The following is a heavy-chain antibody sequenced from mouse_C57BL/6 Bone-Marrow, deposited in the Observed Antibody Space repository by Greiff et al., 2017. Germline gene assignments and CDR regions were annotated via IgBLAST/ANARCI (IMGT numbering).Heavy chain of an antibody. CDR1: GYTFTSYW. CDR2: IDPSDSYT. CDR3: ASSPGFAY. J-gene: IGHJ3*01. V-gene: IGHV1-69*01. Sequence: QVQLQQPGAELVMPGASVKLSCKASGYTFTSYWMHWVKQRPGQGLEWIGEIDPSDSYTNYTQKFKGKSTLTVDKSSSTAYMQLSSLTSEDSAVYYCASSPGFAYWGQGTLVTVSA.